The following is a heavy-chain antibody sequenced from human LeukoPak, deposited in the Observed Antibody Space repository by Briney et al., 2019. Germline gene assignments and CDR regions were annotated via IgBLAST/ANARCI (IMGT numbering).Heavy chain of an antibody. J-gene: IGHJ4*02. D-gene: IGHD1-1*01. V-gene: IGHV4-59*08. CDR2: FYYSGST. Sequence: SETLSLTCTVSGAPISSYYWTWIRQPPGQGLEWIGYFYYSGSTNYNPSLKSRVTISVDTSKNQFSLKLSSVTAADTAVYYCARLPFPNWDTDYDYWGQGTLVSVSS. CDR3: ARLPFPNWDTDYDY. CDR1: GAPISSYY.